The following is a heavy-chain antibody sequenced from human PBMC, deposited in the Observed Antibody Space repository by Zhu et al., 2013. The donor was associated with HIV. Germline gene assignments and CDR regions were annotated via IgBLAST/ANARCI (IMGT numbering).Heavy chain of an antibody. CDR2: INPDSGGT. D-gene: IGHD3-3*01. Sequence: QVQLVQSGAEVKKPGASVKVSCQASGYTFTGYYIHWVRQAPGQGLEWVGWINPDSGGTNYAPKFQGRVTMTRDTSITTAYMDLSRLRYDDTAVYFCARGKRVLTPTFWSAYWGQGTLVTVSS. CDR3: ARGKRVLTPTFWSAY. V-gene: IGHV1-2*02. J-gene: IGHJ4*02. CDR1: GYTFTGYY.